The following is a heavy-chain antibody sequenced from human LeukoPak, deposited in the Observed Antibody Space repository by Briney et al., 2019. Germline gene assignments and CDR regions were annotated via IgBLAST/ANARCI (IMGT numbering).Heavy chain of an antibody. V-gene: IGHV4-59*08. CDR2: IYYSGST. J-gene: IGHJ5*02. D-gene: IGHD1-26*01. CDR3: ARHGGSYSSRSSFDP. CDR1: GDSISGFY. Sequence: SETLSLTCTVSGDSISGFYWSWIRQPPGKGLEWIAYIYYSGSTNYNPSLKSRVTISVDTSKNLFSLKLDSVTAADTAVYYCARHGGSYSSRSSFDPWGHGILVTVSS.